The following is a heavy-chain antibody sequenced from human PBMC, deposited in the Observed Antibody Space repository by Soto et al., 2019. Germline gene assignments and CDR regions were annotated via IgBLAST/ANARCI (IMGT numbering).Heavy chain of an antibody. Sequence: PSETLSLTCTVSGGSISSGGYYWSWIRQHPGKGLEWIGYIYYSGSTYYNPSLKSRLTISVDTSKNQFSLKLSSVTAADTAVYYCAREIYGDYLDYWGQGTLVTVSS. CDR1: GGSISSGGYY. V-gene: IGHV4-31*03. CDR3: AREIYGDYLDY. J-gene: IGHJ4*02. D-gene: IGHD4-17*01. CDR2: IYYSGST.